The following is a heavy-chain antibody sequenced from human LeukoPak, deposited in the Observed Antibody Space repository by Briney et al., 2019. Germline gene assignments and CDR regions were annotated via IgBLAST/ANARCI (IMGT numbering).Heavy chain of an antibody. D-gene: IGHD2-15*01. CDR2: ISWNSGSI. J-gene: IGHJ3*02. Sequence: QPGRSLRLSCAASGFTFDDYAMHWVRQAPGKGLEWVAGISWNSGSIGYADSVKCRFTISRDNDKNSLYLQMNSLRAEDMALYYCAKDKGYCSGGSCYSSAFDIWGQGTMVTVSS. CDR1: GFTFDDYA. CDR3: AKDKGYCSGGSCYSSAFDI. V-gene: IGHV3-9*03.